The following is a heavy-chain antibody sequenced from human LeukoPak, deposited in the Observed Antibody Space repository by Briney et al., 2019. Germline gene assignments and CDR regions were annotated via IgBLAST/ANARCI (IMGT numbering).Heavy chain of an antibody. CDR2: ISYDGSNK. Sequence: PGRSLRLSCAASGFTFSSYGMHWVRQAPGKGLEWVAVISYDGSNKYYADSVKGRFTISRDNSKNTLYLQMNSLRAEDTAVYYCATVYSAGWYPGYFDYWGQGTLVTVSS. CDR1: GFTFSSYG. CDR3: ATVYSAGWYPGYFDY. D-gene: IGHD6-19*01. J-gene: IGHJ4*02. V-gene: IGHV3-30*03.